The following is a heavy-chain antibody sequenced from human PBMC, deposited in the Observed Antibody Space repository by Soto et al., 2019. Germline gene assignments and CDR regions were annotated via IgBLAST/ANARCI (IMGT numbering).Heavy chain of an antibody. D-gene: IGHD2-15*01. CDR2: INSDGSST. V-gene: IGHV3-74*01. CDR1: GFTFSSYW. CDR3: AREGVAATWGTWFDP. Sequence: PGGSLRLSCAASGFTFSSYWMHWVRQAPGKGLVWVSRINSDGSSTSNADSVKGRFTISRDNAKNTLYLQMNSLRGEDTAVYYCAREGVAATWGTWFDPWGQGTLVTVCS. J-gene: IGHJ5*02.